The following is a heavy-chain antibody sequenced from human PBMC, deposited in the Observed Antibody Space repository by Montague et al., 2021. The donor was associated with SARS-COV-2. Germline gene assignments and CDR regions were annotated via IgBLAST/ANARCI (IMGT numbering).Heavy chain of an antibody. CDR2: IHHDGST. J-gene: IGHJ6*03. V-gene: IGHV4-34*01. CDR3: ARLGDGVVPSPILGVGPYYSYYYMDV. D-gene: IGHD3-10*01. Sequence: SETLSLTCAVHGGSFSTYSWNWIRQPPGKGLEWIGEIHHDGSTNXNPSLKSRVTISADTSKNQFSLKLTPVAAADTAVYYCARLGDGVVPSPILGVGPYYSYYYMDVWGKGTTVTVSS. CDR1: GGSFSTYS.